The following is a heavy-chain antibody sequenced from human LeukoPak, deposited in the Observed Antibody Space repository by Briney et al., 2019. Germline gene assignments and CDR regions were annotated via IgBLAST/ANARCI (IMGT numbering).Heavy chain of an antibody. Sequence: GGSLRLSCAASGFTFSSYSMNWVRQAPGKGLEWVSSISSSSSYIYYADSVKGRFTISRDNAKNSLYLQMNSLRAEDTAVYYCAREYYYDSSGHPINFDYWGQGTLVTVSS. CDR2: ISSSSSYI. V-gene: IGHV3-21*01. D-gene: IGHD3-22*01. CDR3: AREYYYDSSGHPINFDY. J-gene: IGHJ4*02. CDR1: GFTFSSYS.